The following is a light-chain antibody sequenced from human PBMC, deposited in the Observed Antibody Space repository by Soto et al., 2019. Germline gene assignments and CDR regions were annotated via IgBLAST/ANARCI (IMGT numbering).Light chain of an antibody. V-gene: IGKV3-15*01. J-gene: IGKJ4*01. CDR2: DAS. Sequence: EIVLTQSPATLSVSPGERATLSCRASHSAASAVAWYQQKPGQAPRLLIYDASTRATGIPARFSGSGSATEFTLTISSLQSEDFAVYSCQQYRDWPPTFGGGTKVDIK. CDR1: HSAASA. CDR3: QQYRDWPPT.